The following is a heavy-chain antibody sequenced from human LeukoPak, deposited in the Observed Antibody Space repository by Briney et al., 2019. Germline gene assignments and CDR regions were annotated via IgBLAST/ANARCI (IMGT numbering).Heavy chain of an antibody. V-gene: IGHV3-21*01. CDR3: ARYRYCGGDCYSGSFDY. J-gene: IGHJ4*02. CDR2: ISSSSSYI. Sequence: EGSLRLSCAASGFTFSSYSMNWVRQAPGKGLEWVSSISSSSSYIYYADSVKGRFTISRDNAKNSLYLQMNSLRAEDTAVYYCARYRYCGGDCYSGSFDYWGQGTLVTVSS. CDR1: GFTFSSYS. D-gene: IGHD2-21*01.